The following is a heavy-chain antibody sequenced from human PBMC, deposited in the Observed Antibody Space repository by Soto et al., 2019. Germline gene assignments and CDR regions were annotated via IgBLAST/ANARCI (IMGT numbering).Heavy chain of an antibody. V-gene: IGHV3-66*01. J-gene: IGHJ6*02. CDR1: GFTVSVNL. Sequence: GGSLRLSCAASGFTVSVNLMNWVRQGSGKGLEWVSVINGGGSTDYADSVKGRFTISRDISRNTLYLQMNSLRAEDTAVYYCVRENYYYGMDVWGQGTTVTAP. CDR3: VRENYYYGMDV. CDR2: INGGGST.